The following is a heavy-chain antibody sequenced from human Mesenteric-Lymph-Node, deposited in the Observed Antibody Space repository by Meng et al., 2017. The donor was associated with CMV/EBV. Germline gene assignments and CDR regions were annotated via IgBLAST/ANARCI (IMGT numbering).Heavy chain of an antibody. CDR2: ISYDGARK. Sequence: GGSLRLSCAASGFTFVSHAIHWIRQSPNKGLEWVAVISYDGARKYYADSVRGRFTVSTDNSKKTVSLQMNSLRAEDTAVYYCARTHSSDWRPDHFDYWGQGTLVTVSS. V-gene: IGHV3-30-3*01. CDR1: GFTFVSHA. J-gene: IGHJ4*02. CDR3: ARTHSSDWRPDHFDY. D-gene: IGHD3-22*01.